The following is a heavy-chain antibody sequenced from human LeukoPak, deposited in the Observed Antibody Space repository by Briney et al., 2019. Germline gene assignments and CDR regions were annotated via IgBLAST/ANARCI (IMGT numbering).Heavy chain of an antibody. J-gene: IGHJ4*02. CDR2: IKSKTDGGTT. CDR1: GFTFSRYA. V-gene: IGHV3-15*01. D-gene: IGHD1-7*01. Sequence: TGRSLRLSCAASGFTFSRYAMHWVRQAPGKGLEWVGRIKSKTDGGTTDYAAPVKGRFTISRDDSKNTLYLQMNSLKTEDTAVYYCTTAAGLELPMDHWGQGTLVTVSS. CDR3: TTAAGLELPMDH.